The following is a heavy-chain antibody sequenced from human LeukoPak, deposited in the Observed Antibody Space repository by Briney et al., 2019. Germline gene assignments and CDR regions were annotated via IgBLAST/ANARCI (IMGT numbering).Heavy chain of an antibody. D-gene: IGHD3-10*01. V-gene: IGHV3-23*01. J-gene: IGHJ4*02. CDR2: IPGSGGAT. CDR3: ARDRGYFDY. CDR1: GFTFSSYA. Sequence: PGGSLRLSCEASGFTFSSYAIRWVRQAPGTGLEWVSSIPGSGGATYYADSVRGRFSISRDNAKNSLYLQMNSLRAEDTAVYYCARDRGYFDYWGQGTLVTVSS.